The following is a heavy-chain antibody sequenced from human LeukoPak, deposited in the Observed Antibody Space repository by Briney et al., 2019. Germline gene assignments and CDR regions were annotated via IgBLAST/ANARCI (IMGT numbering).Heavy chain of an antibody. V-gene: IGHV4-59*01. CDR2: IYYSGST. CDR3: ARVSPKGMATTMFDY. Sequence: PSETLSLTCTVSGGSISSYYWSWIRQPPGKGLEWIGYIYYSGSTNYNPSLKSRVTISVDTSKNHFSLKLSSVAAADTAVYYCARVSPKGMATTMFDYWGQGTLVTVSS. CDR1: GGSISSYY. J-gene: IGHJ4*02. D-gene: IGHD5-24*01.